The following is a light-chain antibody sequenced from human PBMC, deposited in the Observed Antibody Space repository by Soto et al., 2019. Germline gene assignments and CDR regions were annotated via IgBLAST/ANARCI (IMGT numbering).Light chain of an antibody. CDR1: QNVSSNY. CDR2: GAF. CDR3: QYYGGYYGSSPRYT. V-gene: IGKV3-20*01. Sequence: ESVLTQSPGTLSLSPGERATLSCRASQNVSSNYLAWYQQRPGQAPRLLMYGAFIRATGIPDRISGSGSGTDLTVTISRLEPEDFAVYYCQYYGGYYGSSPRYTFGQGTKVDIK. J-gene: IGKJ2*01.